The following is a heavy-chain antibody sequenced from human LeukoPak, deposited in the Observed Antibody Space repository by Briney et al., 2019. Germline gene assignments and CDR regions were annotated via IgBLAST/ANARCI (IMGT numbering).Heavy chain of an antibody. CDR2: IYISGST. D-gene: IGHD1-1*01. CDR1: GGSISTTSYY. CDR3: ARDRGTWNDDGFDY. J-gene: IGHJ4*02. V-gene: IGHV4-61*02. Sequence: SETLSLTCTVSGGSISTTSYYWSWIRQPAGKGLEWIGRIYISGSTNYNPSLKSRVTMSVDTSKNQFSLKLSSVTAADTAVYYCARDRGTWNDDGFDYWGQGTLVTVSS.